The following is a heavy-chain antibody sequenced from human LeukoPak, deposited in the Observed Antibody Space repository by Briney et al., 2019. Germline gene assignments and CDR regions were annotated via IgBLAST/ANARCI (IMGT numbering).Heavy chain of an antibody. CDR2: IHYSGST. Sequence: SETLSLTCAVTGDSINRGAYSWSWIRQPPGKGLDLLGYIHYSGSTYYNPSLKSRATISLDRPKNQFSLKLTSVTAADTAVYYCARVNYYGSGSYLWFDPWGHGTLVTVSS. D-gene: IGHD3-10*01. V-gene: IGHV4-30-2*01. J-gene: IGHJ5*02. CDR1: GDSINRGAYS. CDR3: ARVNYYGSGSYLWFDP.